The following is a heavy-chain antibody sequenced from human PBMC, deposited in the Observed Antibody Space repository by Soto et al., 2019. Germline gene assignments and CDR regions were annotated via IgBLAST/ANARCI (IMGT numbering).Heavy chain of an antibody. V-gene: IGHV3-30*18. J-gene: IGHJ6*02. CDR1: GFTFSSYC. CDR2: ISYDGSNK. CDR3: AKDASDYYGSGSYYDVRAAYYYGMDV. Sequence: LRLSCAASGFTFSSYCMHWVRQAPGKGLEWVAVISYDGSNKYYADSVKGRFTISRDNSKNTLYLQMNSLRAEDTAVYYCAKDASDYYGSGSYYDVRAAYYYGMDVWGQGTTVTVSS. D-gene: IGHD3-10*01.